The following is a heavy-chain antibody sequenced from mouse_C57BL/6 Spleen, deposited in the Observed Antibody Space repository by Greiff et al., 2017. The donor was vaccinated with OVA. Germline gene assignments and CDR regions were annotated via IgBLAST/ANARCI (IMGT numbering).Heavy chain of an antibody. V-gene: IGHV1-82*01. Sequence: VKVVESGPELVKPGASVKISCKASGYAFSSSWMNWVKQRPGKGLEWIGRIYPGDGDTNYNGKFKGKATLTADKSSSTAYMQLSSLTSEDSAVYFCAPLITTVVATGNFDYWGQGTTLTVSS. J-gene: IGHJ2*01. D-gene: IGHD1-1*01. CDR2: IYPGDGDT. CDR3: APLITTVVATGNFDY. CDR1: GYAFSSSW.